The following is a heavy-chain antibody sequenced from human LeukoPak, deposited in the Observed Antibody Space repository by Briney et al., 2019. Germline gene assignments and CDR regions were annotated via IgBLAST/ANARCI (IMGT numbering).Heavy chain of an antibody. CDR1: GGSIRSYY. CDR2: IYNSGST. V-gene: IGHV4-59*01. D-gene: IGHD1-26*01. CDR3: ARYSGMYSGLFDY. J-gene: IGHJ4*02. Sequence: SETLSLTCTVSGGSIRSYYWSWIRLAPGKGLEWIAYIYNSGSTYYNPSLKSRVTMSVDTSKNQFSLNLSSVTAADTAMYYCARYSGMYSGLFDYWGQGTLVTVSS.